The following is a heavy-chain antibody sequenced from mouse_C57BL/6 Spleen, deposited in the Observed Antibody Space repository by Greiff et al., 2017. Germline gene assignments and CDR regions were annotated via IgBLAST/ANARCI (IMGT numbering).Heavy chain of an antibody. D-gene: IGHD6-1*01. V-gene: IGHV1-82*01. CDR2: IYPGDGDT. J-gene: IGHJ2*01. Sequence: VKLMESGPELVKPGASVKISCKASGYAFSSSWMNWVKQRPGKGLEWIGRIYPGDGDTNYNGKFKGKATLTADKSSSTAYMQLSSLTSEDSAVYFCARSLLYYFDYWGQGTTLTVSS. CDR3: ARSLLYYFDY. CDR1: GYAFSSSW.